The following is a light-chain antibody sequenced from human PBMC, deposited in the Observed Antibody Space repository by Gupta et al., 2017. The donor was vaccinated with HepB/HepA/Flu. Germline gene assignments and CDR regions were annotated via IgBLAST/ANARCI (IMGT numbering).Light chain of an antibody. Sequence: QSVLTQPPSVSGSPGHSITISCTGSSSDIGRHNYVSWYQQYPGNAPKLILSEVTNRASGVSDRFFGSKSGNTASLTISGLQAEDEADYYCSAHASTDFFGSGTNVTVL. J-gene: IGLJ1*01. CDR2: EVT. CDR3: SAHASTDF. V-gene: IGLV2-14*01. CDR1: SSDIGRHNY.